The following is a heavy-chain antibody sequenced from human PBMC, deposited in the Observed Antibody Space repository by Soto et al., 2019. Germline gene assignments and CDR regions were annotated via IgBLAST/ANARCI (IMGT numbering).Heavy chain of an antibody. V-gene: IGHV3-21*01. J-gene: IGHJ6*02. CDR3: ARVGPFWSGYSSHYYYYGMDV. CDR2: ISSSSSYI. D-gene: IGHD3-3*01. Sequence: GGSLRLSCAASGFTFSSYSMNWVRQAPGKGLEWVSSISSSSSYIYYADSVKGRFTISRDNAKNSLYLQMNSLRAEDTAVYYCARVGPFWSGYSSHYYYYGMDVWGQGTTVTVSS. CDR1: GFTFSSYS.